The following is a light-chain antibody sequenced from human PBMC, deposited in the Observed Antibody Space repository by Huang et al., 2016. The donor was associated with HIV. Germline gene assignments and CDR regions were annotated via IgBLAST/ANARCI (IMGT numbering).Light chain of an antibody. CDR3: QQRINWPL. Sequence: EVVLTQSPATLSLSPGERATLSCRASQSVSSYLAWYQQKPGQAPRLLIYDTDKRATGIPARFSGSGSGTDFTLTISSLDPEDFAVYYCQQRINWPLFGQGTKLEIK. CDR1: QSVSSY. J-gene: IGKJ2*01. CDR2: DTD. V-gene: IGKV3-11*01.